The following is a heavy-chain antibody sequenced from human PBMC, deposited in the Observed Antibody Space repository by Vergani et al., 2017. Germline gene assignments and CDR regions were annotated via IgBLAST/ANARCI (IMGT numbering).Heavy chain of an antibody. CDR2: ISGNNDDV. Sequence: EVQLVESGGGLVKPGGSLRLSCAASGFTFSSYSMNWVRQAPGKGLEWVSSISGNNDDVYYADSVKGRFTISRDNAKNSLYLDMSSLRAEDTAVYYCARFSRPYYDFWSGYYVTDYYYMDVWGK. CDR3: ARFSRPYYDFWSGYYVTDYYYMDV. CDR1: GFTFSSYS. J-gene: IGHJ6*03. V-gene: IGHV3-21*01. D-gene: IGHD3-3*01.